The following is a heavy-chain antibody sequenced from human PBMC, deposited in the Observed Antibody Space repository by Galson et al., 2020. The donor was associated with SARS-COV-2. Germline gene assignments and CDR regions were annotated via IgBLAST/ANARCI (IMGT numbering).Heavy chain of an antibody. CDR2: IYYSGST. V-gene: IGHV4-59*01. CDR3: ARGLYPYDFWKEYYYYMDV. J-gene: IGHJ6*03. CDR1: GGSISSYY. Sequence: SETLSLTCTVSGGSISSYYWSWIRQPPGKGLEWIGYIYYSGSTNYNPSLKSRVTISVDTSKNQFSLKLSSVTAADTAVYYCARGLYPYDFWKEYYYYMDVWGKGTTVTVSS. D-gene: IGHD3-3*01.